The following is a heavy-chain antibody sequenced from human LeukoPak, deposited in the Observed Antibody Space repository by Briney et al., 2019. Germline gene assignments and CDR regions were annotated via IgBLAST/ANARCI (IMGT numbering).Heavy chain of an antibody. V-gene: IGHV3-7*01. CDR1: GFTFTSYW. J-gene: IGHJ4*02. D-gene: IGHD3-22*01. Sequence: PGGSLRLSCAASGFTFTSYWMTWVRQAPGKGLEWVANIKQDGSDKYYVDSVKGRFSISRDNAKNSLCLQMNSLSAEDTAVYYCARCPYDSNNYYSVPSHLDYWGQGTLVTVSS. CDR2: IKQDGSDK. CDR3: ARCPYDSNNYYSVPSHLDY.